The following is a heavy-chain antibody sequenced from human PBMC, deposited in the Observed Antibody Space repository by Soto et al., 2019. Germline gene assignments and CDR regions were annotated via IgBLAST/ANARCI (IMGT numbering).Heavy chain of an antibody. V-gene: IGHV3-9*01. CDR2: ISWNSGSI. J-gene: IGHJ3*02. CDR1: GFTFDDYA. Sequence: GGSLRLSCAASGFTFDDYAMHWVRQAPGKGLEWVSGISWNSGSIGYADSVKGRFTISRDNAKNSLYLQMNSLRAEDTALYYCAKVYEYSSPMGAFDIWGQGTMVTVSS. D-gene: IGHD6-6*01. CDR3: AKVYEYSSPMGAFDI.